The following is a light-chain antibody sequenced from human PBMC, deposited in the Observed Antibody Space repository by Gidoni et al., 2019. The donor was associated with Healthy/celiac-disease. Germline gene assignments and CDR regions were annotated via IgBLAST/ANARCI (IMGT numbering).Light chain of an antibody. V-gene: IGKV1-39*01. CDR3: QQSYSTPRT. CDR1: QSISSY. J-gene: IGKJ1*01. Sequence: DIQMTQSPSSLSASVGDRVTITCRTSQSISSYLNWYQQKPGNAPKLLIDAASSLQSGVPSRFSGTGSGTDFTLTISSLQPEDFANYYCQQSYSTPRTVGQXTKVEIK. CDR2: AAS.